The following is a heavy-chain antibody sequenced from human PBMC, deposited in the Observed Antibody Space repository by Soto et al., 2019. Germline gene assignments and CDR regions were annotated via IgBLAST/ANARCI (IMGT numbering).Heavy chain of an antibody. CDR3: ARMEYTSGSPFDY. J-gene: IGHJ4*02. CDR2: ITATGGGI. D-gene: IGHD3-22*01. CDR1: GFTSSSQA. V-gene: IGHV3-23*01. Sequence: GGSLRLSCAASGFTSSSQAMSWVRQAPGKGLEWVSAITATGGGIYYADSVKGRFTISRDNSKNTVYLQMNSLRSEDTAVYFCARMEYTSGSPFDYWGQGTLVTVSS.